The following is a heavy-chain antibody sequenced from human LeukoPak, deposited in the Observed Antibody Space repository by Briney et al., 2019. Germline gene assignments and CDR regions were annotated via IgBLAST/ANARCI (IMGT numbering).Heavy chain of an antibody. J-gene: IGHJ4*02. D-gene: IGHD3-10*01. CDR2: HYWNNDK. CDR3: AHKGRGSGSYTM. Sequence: SGPTLVNPTQTLTLTCTFSGFSLSTTGVAVCWIRQPPGKALEWLAVHYWNNDKSYSPSLKSRLTITKDTSKNQVVLIVTNMDPVDTATYYCAHKGRGSGSYTMWGQGTLVTVSS. CDR1: GFSLSTTGVA. V-gene: IGHV2-5*01.